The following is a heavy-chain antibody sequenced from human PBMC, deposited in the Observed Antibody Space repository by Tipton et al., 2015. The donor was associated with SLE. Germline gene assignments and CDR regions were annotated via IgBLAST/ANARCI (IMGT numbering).Heavy chain of an antibody. Sequence: LSLTCTVSGGSISSYYWSWIRQPPGKGLEWIGEINHSGSTNYNPSLKSRVTISVDTSKNQFSLKLSSVTAADTAVYYCARGGGSGTNGGAFDIWGQGTMVTVSS. D-gene: IGHD3-10*01. CDR3: ARGGGSGTNGGAFDI. CDR1: GGSISSYY. CDR2: INHSGST. J-gene: IGHJ3*02. V-gene: IGHV4-34*01.